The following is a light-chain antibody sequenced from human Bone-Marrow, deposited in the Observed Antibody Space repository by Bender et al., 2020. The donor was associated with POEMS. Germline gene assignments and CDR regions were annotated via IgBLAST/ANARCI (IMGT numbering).Light chain of an antibody. V-gene: IGLV3-25*03. CDR3: QAGHSSGTWL. CDR1: PFPNQY. J-gene: IGLJ3*02. CDR2: QDT. Sequence: SYELTQPPSVSVSPGQTARITCSGDPFPNQYAYWYQQKPGQAPILLIYQDTERPSGIPERFSGSSSETTVTLTISGVLAEDEADYYCQAGHSSGTWLFGGGTRLAVL.